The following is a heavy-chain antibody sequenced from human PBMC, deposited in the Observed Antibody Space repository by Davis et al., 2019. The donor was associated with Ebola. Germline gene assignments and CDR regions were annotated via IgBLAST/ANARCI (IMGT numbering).Heavy chain of an antibody. Sequence: AASVKVSCKASGYTFTDYYMHWVRQAPGQGLEWVGWINPNTGGTNYAQKFQGRVTMTRDTSISTAYMELSRLRSDDTAVYYCARPDYGDYNWFDPWGQGTLVTVSS. D-gene: IGHD4-17*01. J-gene: IGHJ5*02. CDR1: GYTFTDYY. CDR3: ARPDYGDYNWFDP. CDR2: INPNTGGT. V-gene: IGHV1-2*02.